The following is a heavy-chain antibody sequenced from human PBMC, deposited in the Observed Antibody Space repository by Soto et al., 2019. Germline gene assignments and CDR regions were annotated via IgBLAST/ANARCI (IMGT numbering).Heavy chain of an antibody. D-gene: IGHD6-13*01. CDR3: AREGAHSTGWYDYFDQ. CDR2: ISTYNGNT. J-gene: IGHJ4*02. Sequence: QVQLVQSGGEVKKPGASLNISCKATGYTFISYSITWVRQAPGQGLEWMGWISTYNGNTKYAQSLQGRVTLTRDTSTNTAFMEIRGLRSDDTAIYYCAREGAHSTGWYDYFDQWGQGTLVAGSS. V-gene: IGHV1-18*04. CDR1: GYTFISYS.